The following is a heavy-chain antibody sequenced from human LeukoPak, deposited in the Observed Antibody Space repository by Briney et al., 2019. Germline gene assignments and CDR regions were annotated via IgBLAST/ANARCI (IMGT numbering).Heavy chain of an antibody. Sequence: PGGSLRLSCAASGFTFSSYGMHWVRQAPGKGLEWLAIIWYDGSNKYYADSVKGRFTISRDNSKNTLYLQVNSLRAEDTAVYYCARDGSFWRGYPYYYDYWGQGTLVTVSS. J-gene: IGHJ4*02. CDR2: IWYDGSNK. V-gene: IGHV3-33*01. D-gene: IGHD3-3*01. CDR1: GFTFSSYG. CDR3: ARDGSFWRGYPYYYDY.